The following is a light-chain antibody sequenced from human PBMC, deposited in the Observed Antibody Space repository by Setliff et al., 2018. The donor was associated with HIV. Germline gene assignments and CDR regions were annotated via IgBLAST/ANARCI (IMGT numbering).Light chain of an antibody. CDR2: DVS. J-gene: IGLJ1*01. CDR1: SSDVGGYNY. V-gene: IGLV2-11*01. CDR3: CSYAGSYKV. Sequence: LTQPASVSGSPGQSVTISCTGTSSDVGGYNYVSWYQQHPGKAPKLMIYDVSKRPSGVPDRFSGSKSGYTASLTISGLQAEDEADYYCCSYAGSYKVFGTGTKVTVL.